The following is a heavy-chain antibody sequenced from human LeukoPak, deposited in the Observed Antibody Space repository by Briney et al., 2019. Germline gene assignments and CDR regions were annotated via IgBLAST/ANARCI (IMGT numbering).Heavy chain of an antibody. CDR3: ARASRQLASRDYFDY. CDR2: IPYDGSNK. Sequence: SCKASGFTFTSSAMHWVRQAPGKGLEWVAVIPYDGSNKYYADSVKGRFTISRDNSKNTLYLQMNSLRAEDTAVYYCARASRQLASRDYFDYWGQGTLVTVSS. J-gene: IGHJ4*02. D-gene: IGHD6-13*01. V-gene: IGHV3-30*04. CDR1: GFTFTSSA.